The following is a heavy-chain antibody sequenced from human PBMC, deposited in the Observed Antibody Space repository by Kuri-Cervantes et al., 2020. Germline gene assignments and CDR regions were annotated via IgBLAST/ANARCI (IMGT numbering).Heavy chain of an antibody. Sequence: LSLTCAASGFTFSDYYMSWIRQAPGKGLEWVAVISYDGSNKYYADSVKGRFTISRDNSKNTLYLQMNSLRAEDTAVYYCAKVPHPCSGGSCYFDSWGMDVWGQGTTVTVSS. CDR2: ISYDGSNK. V-gene: IGHV3-30*18. D-gene: IGHD2-15*01. CDR1: GFTFSDYY. J-gene: IGHJ6*02. CDR3: AKVPHPCSGGSCYFDSWGMDV.